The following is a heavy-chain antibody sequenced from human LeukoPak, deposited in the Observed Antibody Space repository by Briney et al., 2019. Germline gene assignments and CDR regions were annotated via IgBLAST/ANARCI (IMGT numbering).Heavy chain of an antibody. Sequence: LETLSLTCGVYGGSFSGYHWTWIRLRPGKGLEWIGDINHSGSTHYNPSLKSRVTISVDTSNNQFSLKLHSVTAADTAVYYCARGFPSSSRWFDPWGQGTLVTVSS. J-gene: IGHJ5*02. CDR1: GGSFSGYH. D-gene: IGHD6-6*01. V-gene: IGHV4-34*01. CDR3: ARGFPSSSRWFDP. CDR2: INHSGST.